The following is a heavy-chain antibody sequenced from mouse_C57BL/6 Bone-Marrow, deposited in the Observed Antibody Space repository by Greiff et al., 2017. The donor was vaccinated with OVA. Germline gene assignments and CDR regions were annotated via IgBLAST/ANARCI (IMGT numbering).Heavy chain of an antibody. D-gene: IGHD2-5*01. Sequence: QVQLQQPGAELVKPGASVKLSCKASGYTFTSYWMHWVKQRPGQGLEWIGMIHPNSGSTNYNEKFKSKATLTVDKSSSTAYMQLSSLTSEDSAVYACARSGSNGDMDYWGQGTSVTVSS. CDR1: GYTFTSYW. CDR3: ARSGSNGDMDY. CDR2: IHPNSGST. V-gene: IGHV1-64*01. J-gene: IGHJ4*01.